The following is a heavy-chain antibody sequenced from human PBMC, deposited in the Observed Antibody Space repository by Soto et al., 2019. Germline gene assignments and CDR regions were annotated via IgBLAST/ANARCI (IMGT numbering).Heavy chain of an antibody. Sequence: VQLLESGGDLVQPGGSLRLSCVASGFTFSSFAMTWVRQAPGKGLEWVSAISGSGGSTYYADSVKGRFTIFRDNSKNTLYLQMKSLRAEDTAVYYCAKFGWGWEFDPWGKGTLVTVSS. CDR3: AKFGWGWEFDP. CDR1: GFTFSSFA. J-gene: IGHJ5*02. CDR2: ISGSGGST. V-gene: IGHV3-23*01. D-gene: IGHD3-16*01.